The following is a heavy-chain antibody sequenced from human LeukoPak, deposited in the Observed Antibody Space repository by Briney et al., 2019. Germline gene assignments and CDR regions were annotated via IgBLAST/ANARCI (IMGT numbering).Heavy chain of an antibody. Sequence: GGSLRLSCAASGFTFRSYWMHWVRQAPGKGLVWVSRINSDGSSTNYADSVKGRFTISRDNAKNTLYLQMNSLRAEDTAVYYCASSILAASDYWGQEPWSPSPQ. J-gene: IGHJ4*01. CDR3: ASSILAASDY. V-gene: IGHV3-74*01. CDR2: INSDGSST. CDR1: GFTFRSYW. D-gene: IGHD3-9*01.